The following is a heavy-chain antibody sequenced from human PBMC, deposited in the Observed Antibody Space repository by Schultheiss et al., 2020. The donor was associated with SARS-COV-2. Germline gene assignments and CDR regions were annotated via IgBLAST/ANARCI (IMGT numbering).Heavy chain of an antibody. V-gene: IGHV2-70*01. CDR2: INWDDDE. CDR1: GFSLDTSGMC. J-gene: IGHJ4*02. Sequence: QTLSLTCTFSGFSLDTSGMCVSWIRQSPGKALEFLALINWDDDEYYSTSLKPRLTISKDTSKNQVVLQVTNMDPEDTATYYCARMEIVDGEYGLGFDHWGQGTLVTVSS. CDR3: ARMEIVDGEYGLGFDH. D-gene: IGHD5-12*01.